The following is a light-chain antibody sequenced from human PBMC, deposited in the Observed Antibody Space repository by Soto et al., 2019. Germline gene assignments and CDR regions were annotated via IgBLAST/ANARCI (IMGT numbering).Light chain of an antibody. CDR2: EVT. Sequence: QSALTQPPSASGSPGQSVTISGTGTISDVGGYNYVSWYQQYPGRAPKLMIYEVTKRPSGVPDRFSGSKSGNTASLTVSGLQAEDEADYYCSSYAASNNFYFVFGGGTKLTVL. V-gene: IGLV2-8*01. J-gene: IGLJ3*02. CDR1: ISDVGGYNY. CDR3: SSYAASNNFYFV.